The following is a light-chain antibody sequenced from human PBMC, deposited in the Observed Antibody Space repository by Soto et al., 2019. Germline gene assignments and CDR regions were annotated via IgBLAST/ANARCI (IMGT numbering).Light chain of an antibody. Sequence: DIQMTQSPSTLSASVGDSVTITCRASQSITIWLAWYQQKPGKAPKLLIYDASSLEGGVPSRFSGSGSGTEFTLTISGLQPDDFATYYCQQYNSFSWTFGQGTKVYIK. CDR2: DAS. CDR3: QQYNSFSWT. V-gene: IGKV1-5*01. CDR1: QSITIW. J-gene: IGKJ1*01.